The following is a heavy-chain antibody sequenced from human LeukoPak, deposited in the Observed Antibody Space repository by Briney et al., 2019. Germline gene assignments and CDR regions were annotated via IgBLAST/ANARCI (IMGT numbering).Heavy chain of an antibody. CDR1: GGSISNYY. CDR2: FYYTGST. Sequence: PSETLSLTCTVSGGSISNYYWSWIRQPPGKGLEWIGYFYYTGSTNFKPSLKSRVTISVDTSKNQISLNLRSVTAADTAVYYCARHSGRGNAFDIWGQGTRVTVSS. CDR3: ARHSGRGNAFDI. J-gene: IGHJ3*02. V-gene: IGHV4-59*08. D-gene: IGHD6-25*01.